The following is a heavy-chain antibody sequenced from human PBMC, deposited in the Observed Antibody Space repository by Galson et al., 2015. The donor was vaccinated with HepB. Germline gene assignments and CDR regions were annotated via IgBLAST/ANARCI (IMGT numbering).Heavy chain of an antibody. V-gene: IGHV3-23*01. CDR2: ISGSGDST. CDR1: GFTFSRYA. D-gene: IGHD3-10*01. J-gene: IGHJ5*02. Sequence: SLRLSCADSGFTFSRYAMNWVRQAPGKGPEWVSGISGSGDSTYYTASVRGRFTISRDNSKNTLYLQLHSLRAEDTAVYYCAKDLNFGELFYGDHWGQGTLVTVSS. CDR3: AKDLNFGELFYGDH.